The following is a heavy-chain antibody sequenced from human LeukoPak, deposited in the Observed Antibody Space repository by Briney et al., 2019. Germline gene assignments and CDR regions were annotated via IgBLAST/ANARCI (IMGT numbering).Heavy chain of an antibody. V-gene: IGHV3-9*03. Sequence: GGSLRLSCAASGFTFDDYAMHWVRQAPGKGLEWVSSISWNSNSIDYADSVKGRFTISRDNAKNSLYLQLNSLRAEDMALYYCARGRYYHDTSGYYSLDYWGQGTLGTVSS. D-gene: IGHD3-22*01. CDR2: ISWNSNSI. J-gene: IGHJ4*02. CDR3: ARGRYYHDTSGYYSLDY. CDR1: GFTFDDYA.